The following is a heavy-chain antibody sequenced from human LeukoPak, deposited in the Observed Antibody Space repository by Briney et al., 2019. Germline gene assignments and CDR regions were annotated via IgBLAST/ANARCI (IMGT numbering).Heavy chain of an antibody. D-gene: IGHD2-2*02. CDR3: AREAVPAAIEYFDY. Sequence: PSETLSLTCTVSGGSISSSSYYWGSIRQPPGKGLEWIGSIYYSGSTYYNPSLKSRVTISVDTSKNQFSLKLSSVTAADTAVYYCAREAVPAAIEYFDYWGQGTLVTVSS. J-gene: IGHJ4*02. CDR1: GGSISSSSYY. V-gene: IGHV4-39*07. CDR2: IYYSGST.